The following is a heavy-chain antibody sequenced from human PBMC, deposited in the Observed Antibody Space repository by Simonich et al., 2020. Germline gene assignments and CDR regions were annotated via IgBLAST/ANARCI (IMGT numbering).Heavy chain of an antibody. CDR2: INHSGQT. V-gene: IGHV4-34*01. CDR3: ARGLRVAAAGTAFQH. J-gene: IGHJ1*01. D-gene: IGHD6-13*01. Sequence: QVQLQQWGAGLLKPSETLSLTCAVYGGSFSGYYWSWIRQPPGKGLEWIGEINHSGQTNYNPSHKSRVTISVDTSKNQFSLKLSSVTAADTAVYYCARGLRVAAAGTAFQHWGQGTLVTVSS. CDR1: GGSFSGYY.